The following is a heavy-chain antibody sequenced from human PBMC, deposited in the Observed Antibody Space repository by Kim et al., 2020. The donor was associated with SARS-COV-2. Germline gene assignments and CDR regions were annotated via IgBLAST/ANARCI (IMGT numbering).Heavy chain of an antibody. CDR2: INHRGST. Sequence: SETLSLTCAVYGGSFSGYYWSWIRQPPGKGLEWIGEINHRGSTNYNPSLKSRVTISVDTSKNQFSLKLSSVTAADTAVYYCARGVTASRYYFDHWGQGTLVTVSS. D-gene: IGHD2-21*02. CDR1: GGSFSGYY. CDR3: ARGVTASRYYFDH. J-gene: IGHJ4*02. V-gene: IGHV4-34*01.